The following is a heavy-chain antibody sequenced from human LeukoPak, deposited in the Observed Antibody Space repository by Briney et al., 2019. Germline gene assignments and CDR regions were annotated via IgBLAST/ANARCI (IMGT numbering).Heavy chain of an antibody. Sequence: PGGSLRLSCAASGFTFSAYWMRWVRQAPGKGLVWVSFIKPDGSRTNYADSVKDRFIISRDNAKNTLYLQMYNLRADDTAVYYCARGNYWAMDVSGQGTTVTVSS. CDR2: IKPDGSRT. CDR3: ARGNYWAMDV. D-gene: IGHD2-8*02. CDR1: GFTFSAYW. J-gene: IGHJ6*02. V-gene: IGHV3-74*01.